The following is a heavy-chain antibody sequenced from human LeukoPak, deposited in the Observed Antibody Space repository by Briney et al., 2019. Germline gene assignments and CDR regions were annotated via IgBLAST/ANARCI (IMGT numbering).Heavy chain of an antibody. CDR3: ARARNFGGGRFYFDS. CDR1: GGSISSYY. D-gene: IGHD3-16*01. V-gene: IGHV4-59*01. J-gene: IGHJ4*02. CDR2: IYYSGST. Sequence: SETLSLTCTVSGGSISSYYWSWIRQPPGKGLEWIGYIYYSGSTNYNPSLKSRVTISVDTSKNHFSLKLTSVTAADTAVYFCARARNFGGGRFYFDSWGQGILVTVSS.